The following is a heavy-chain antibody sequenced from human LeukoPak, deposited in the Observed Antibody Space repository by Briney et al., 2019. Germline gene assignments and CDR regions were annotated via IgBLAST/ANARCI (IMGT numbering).Heavy chain of an antibody. V-gene: IGHV4-59*12. J-gene: IGHJ5*02. CDR1: GGSISSYY. D-gene: IGHD3-10*01. Sequence: SETLSLTCTVSGGSISSYYWSWIRQPPGKGLEWIGYIYYSGSTNYNPSLKSRVTISVDTSKNQFSLKLSSVTAADTAVYYCARARRRGGRAPFDPWGQGTLVTVSS. CDR2: IYYSGST. CDR3: ARARRRGGRAPFDP.